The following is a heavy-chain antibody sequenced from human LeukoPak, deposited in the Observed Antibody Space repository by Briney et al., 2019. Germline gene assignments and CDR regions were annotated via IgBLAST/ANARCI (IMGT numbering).Heavy chain of an antibody. Sequence: ASVKVSCKASGYTFTSYDIHWVRQATGQGLEWMGWMNPNSGNTSYAQKFQGRVTMTRNTSISTAYMELSSLRSEDTAVYYCARDQDEIVVVPAASPGNWFDPWGQGTLVTVSS. CDR3: ARDQDEIVVVPAASPGNWFDP. CDR1: GYTFTSYD. V-gene: IGHV1-8*01. CDR2: MNPNSGNT. D-gene: IGHD2-2*01. J-gene: IGHJ5*02.